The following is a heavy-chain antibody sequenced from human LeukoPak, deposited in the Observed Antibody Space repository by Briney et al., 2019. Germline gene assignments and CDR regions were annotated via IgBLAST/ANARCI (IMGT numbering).Heavy chain of an antibody. V-gene: IGHV4-59*08. Sequence: PSETLSLTCTVSGVSISSYYWSWIRQPPGKGLEWIGYIYYSGSTNYNPSLKSRVTISVDTSKNQFSLKLSSVTAADTAVYYCATGRWGSSWYRGFDPWGQGTLVTVSS. CDR1: GVSISSYY. D-gene: IGHD6-13*01. CDR2: IYYSGST. CDR3: ATGRWGSSWYRGFDP. J-gene: IGHJ5*02.